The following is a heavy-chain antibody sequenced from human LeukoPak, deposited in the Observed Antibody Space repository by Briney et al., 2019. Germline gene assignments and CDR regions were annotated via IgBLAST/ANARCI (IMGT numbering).Heavy chain of an antibody. D-gene: IGHD3-10*01. CDR2: VYFSGST. Sequence: SETLSLTCTVSGDSISRSTYYWAWIRQTPGQGLEWIASVYFSGSTYYNPSLKSRVTISVDTSKNQFSLKLSSVTAADTAVYYCARGPTGYYYGSGSYFDYWGQGTLVTVSS. J-gene: IGHJ4*02. CDR3: ARGPTGYYYGSGSYFDY. CDR1: GDSISRSTYY. V-gene: IGHV4-39*07.